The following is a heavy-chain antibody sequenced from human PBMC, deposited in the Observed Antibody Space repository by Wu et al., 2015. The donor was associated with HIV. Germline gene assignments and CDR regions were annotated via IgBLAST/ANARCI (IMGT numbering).Heavy chain of an antibody. CDR1: GGTFSSYA. CDR2: IIPIFGTA. V-gene: IGHV1-69*12. Sequence: QVQLVQSGAEVKKPGSSVKVSCKASGGTFSSYAISWVRQAPGQGLEWMGGIIPIFGTANYAQKFQGRVTITADESTSTAYMELSSLRSEDTAVHYCARGGVPAAAYYYYYYMDVWGKGTTVTVSS. CDR3: ARGGVPAAAYYYYYYMDV. D-gene: IGHD2-2*01. J-gene: IGHJ6*03.